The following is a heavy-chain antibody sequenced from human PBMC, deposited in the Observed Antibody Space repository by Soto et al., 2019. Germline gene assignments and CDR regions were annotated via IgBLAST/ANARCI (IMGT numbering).Heavy chain of an antibody. CDR2: ISSSSTI. J-gene: IGHJ3*02. CDR1: GFTFSSYS. V-gene: IGHV3-48*04. Sequence: GGSLRLSCAASGFTFSSYSMNWVRQAPGKGLEWVSYISSSSTIYYADSVKGRFTISRDNAKNSLYLQMNSLRAEDTAVYYCARDSERYCSSTSCPSYYDFWSGYWAFDIWGQGTMVTVSS. D-gene: IGHD3-3*01. CDR3: ARDSERYCSSTSCPSYYDFWSGYWAFDI.